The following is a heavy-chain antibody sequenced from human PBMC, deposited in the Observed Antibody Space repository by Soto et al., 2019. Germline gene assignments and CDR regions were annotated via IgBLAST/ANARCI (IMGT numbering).Heavy chain of an antibody. Sequence: QVQLVQSGAEVKKPGSSVKVSCKASGGTFSSYTISWVRQAPGQGLEWMGRIIPILGIANYAQKFQGRVTITADKSTSTAYMELSSLRSEDTAVYYWTLASAGSPHYFDYWGQGTLVTVSS. D-gene: IGHD6-13*01. CDR1: GGTFSSYT. V-gene: IGHV1-69*02. J-gene: IGHJ4*02. CDR3: TLASAGSPHYFDY. CDR2: IIPILGIA.